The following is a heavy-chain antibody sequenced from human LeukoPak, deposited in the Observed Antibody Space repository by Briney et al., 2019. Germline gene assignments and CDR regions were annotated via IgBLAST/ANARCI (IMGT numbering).Heavy chain of an antibody. J-gene: IGHJ6*03. D-gene: IGHD3-16*01. CDR3: ARVWAPGYYYYMDV. Sequence: SETLSLTCTVSGYSISSGYYWGWIRQPPGKGLERIALIYHSGTTYYNPSLKSRVTISVDTSKNQFSLKLSSVTAADTAVYYCARVWAPGYYYYMDVWGKGTTVTVSS. CDR1: GYSISSGYY. V-gene: IGHV4-38-2*02. CDR2: IYHSGTT.